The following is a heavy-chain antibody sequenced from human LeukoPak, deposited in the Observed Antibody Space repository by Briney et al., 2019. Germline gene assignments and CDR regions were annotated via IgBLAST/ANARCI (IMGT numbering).Heavy chain of an antibody. V-gene: IGHV3-33*01. J-gene: IGHJ4*02. CDR2: IWSDGTNT. CDR1: GFTFNHYG. CDR3: ARDAQRGFDYSNSLQY. D-gene: IGHD4-11*01. Sequence: GRSLRLSCAATGFTFNHYGMHWVRQAPGKGLEWVAVIWSDGTNTYYTDSVKGRFTISRVDSEKTVYLQMKGLRPEDTGVYYCARDAQRGFDYSNSLQYWGQGTPVTVST.